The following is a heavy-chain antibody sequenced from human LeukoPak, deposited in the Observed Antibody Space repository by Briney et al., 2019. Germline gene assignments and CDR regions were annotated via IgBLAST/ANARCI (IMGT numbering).Heavy chain of an antibody. D-gene: IGHD6-13*01. CDR1: GGSISSYY. V-gene: IGHV4-59*01. J-gene: IGHJ4*02. CDR3: ARGKAAAGSLRFDY. CDR2: IYYTGST. Sequence: PSETLSLTCTVSGGSISSYYWSWIQQPPGKGLQWIGYIYYTGSTSYNPSLKSRVTISVDTSKNQFSLRLSSVTAADTAIFYCARGKAAAGSLRFDYWGQGTLVTVSS.